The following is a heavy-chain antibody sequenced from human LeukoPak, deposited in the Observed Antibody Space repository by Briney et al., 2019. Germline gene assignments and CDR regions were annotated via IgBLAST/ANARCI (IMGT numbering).Heavy chain of an antibody. CDR1: GYTFTSYG. CDR3: ARSTPYYYNSGSYYSYYFGMDV. J-gene: IGHJ6*02. D-gene: IGHD3-10*01. V-gene: IGHV1-18*01. CDR2: ISAYNGNT. Sequence: ASVKVSCKASGYTFTSYGTSWARQAPGQGLEWMGWISAYNGNTNYAQKFQGRVTMATDTSTSTAYMELRSLRSDDTAVYYCARSTPYYYNSGSYYSYYFGMDVWGQGTTVTVSS.